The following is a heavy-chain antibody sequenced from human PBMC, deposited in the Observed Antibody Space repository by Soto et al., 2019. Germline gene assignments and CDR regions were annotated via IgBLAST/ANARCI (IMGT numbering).Heavy chain of an antibody. CDR2: ISRSSTGI. Sequence: EVQLVESGGGLVQPGGSLRLSCAASGFTFSLYSMSWVRQAPGKGLEWVSYISRSSTGIHYADSVKGRFTISRDDVTNSTQLQMNSLRDGDTAVYYCARAVTWGLDVWGQGTTVSISS. V-gene: IGHV3-48*02. CDR1: GFTFSLYS. J-gene: IGHJ6*01. CDR3: ARAVTWGLDV. D-gene: IGHD3-10*01.